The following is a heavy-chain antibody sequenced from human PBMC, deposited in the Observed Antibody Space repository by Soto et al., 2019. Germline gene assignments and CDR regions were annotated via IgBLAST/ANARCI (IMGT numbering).Heavy chain of an antibody. Sequence: GESLKISCKGSGYSFTSYWIGWVRQMPGKGLEWMGIIYPGDSDTRYSPSFQGQVTISADKSVSTAYLQWSSLKASDTAMYYCARTYDSGGSHYGMDVWGQGTTVTVSS. CDR1: GYSFTSYW. V-gene: IGHV5-51*01. D-gene: IGHD3-22*01. CDR3: ARTYDSGGSHYGMDV. CDR2: IYPGDSDT. J-gene: IGHJ6*02.